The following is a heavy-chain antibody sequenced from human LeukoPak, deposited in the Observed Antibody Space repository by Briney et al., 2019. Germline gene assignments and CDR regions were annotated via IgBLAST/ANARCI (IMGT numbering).Heavy chain of an antibody. Sequence: ASVKVSCKASGYTFTGYYMHWVRQAPGQGLEWMGGIIPIFGTANYAQKFQGRVTITADKSTSTAYMELSSLRSEDTAVYYCASVLTGYSYFDYWGQGTLVTVSS. V-gene: IGHV1-69*06. D-gene: IGHD3-9*01. CDR3: ASVLTGYSYFDY. CDR2: IIPIFGTA. CDR1: GYTFTGYY. J-gene: IGHJ4*02.